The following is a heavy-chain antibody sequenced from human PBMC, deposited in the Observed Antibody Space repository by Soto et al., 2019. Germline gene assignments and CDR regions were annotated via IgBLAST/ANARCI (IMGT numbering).Heavy chain of an antibody. V-gene: IGHV3-9*01. CDR1: GFTVDDYA. Sequence: EVQLVESGGGLVQPGRSLRLSCAASGFTVDDYAMHWVRQGPGKGLELVSSIRWNSGNLGYADSVKCRFTISRDNAKNSLYLQMNSLRGEDTALYYCAQGASTTVFAFNDYWGQGTLVTVSS. J-gene: IGHJ4*02. CDR2: IRWNSGNL. CDR3: AQGASTTVFAFNDY. D-gene: IGHD4-17*01.